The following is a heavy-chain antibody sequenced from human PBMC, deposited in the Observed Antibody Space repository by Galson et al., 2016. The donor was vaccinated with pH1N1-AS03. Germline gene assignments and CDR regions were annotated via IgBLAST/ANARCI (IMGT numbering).Heavy chain of an antibody. Sequence: SVKASCKASGYIFTGFYVHWVRQAPGQGLEWMGWINTDSGVTNYAQKFEAWVTMTRDTSVNTAYMELYGLKSDDTAVYYCARDPRGPCTSTTCATAYYFGMDVWGQGTTVIVSS. CDR1: GYIFTGFY. J-gene: IGHJ6*02. V-gene: IGHV1-2*04. CDR2: INTDSGVT. D-gene: IGHD2/OR15-2a*01. CDR3: ARDPRGPCTSTTCATAYYFGMDV.